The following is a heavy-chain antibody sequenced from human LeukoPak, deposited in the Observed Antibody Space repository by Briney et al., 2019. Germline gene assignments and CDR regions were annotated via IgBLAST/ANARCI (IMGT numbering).Heavy chain of an antibody. D-gene: IGHD5-12*01. Sequence: PGGSLKLSCAASGFTFSGSAMHWVRQASGKGLEWVGRIRSKANSYATAYAASVKGRFTISRDDSKNTAYLQMNSLKTEDTAVYYCTSRYSGYEDFDYWGQGTLVTVSS. CDR3: TSRYSGYEDFDY. J-gene: IGHJ4*02. CDR2: IRSKANSYAT. V-gene: IGHV3-73*01. CDR1: GFTFSGSA.